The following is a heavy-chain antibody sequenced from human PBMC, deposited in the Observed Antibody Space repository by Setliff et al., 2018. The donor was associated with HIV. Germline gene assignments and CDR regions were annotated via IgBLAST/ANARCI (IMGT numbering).Heavy chain of an antibody. CDR2: INPNSGGT. CDR1: GYTFTGYY. Sequence: GASVKVSCKASGYTFTGYYMHWVRQAPGQGLEWMGRINPNSGGTNYAPKFQGRVTMTRDTSISTAYMELTRLRSDDTAVYYCARAYVKIFGVIIHDYWGQGTLVTVSS. CDR3: ARAYVKIFGVIIHDY. V-gene: IGHV1-2*06. J-gene: IGHJ4*02. D-gene: IGHD3-3*01.